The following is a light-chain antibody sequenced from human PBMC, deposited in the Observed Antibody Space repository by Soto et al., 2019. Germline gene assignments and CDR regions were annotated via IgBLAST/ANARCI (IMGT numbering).Light chain of an antibody. CDR3: QQRCNWPPVT. J-gene: IGKJ4*01. CDR1: QSVSGC. Sequence: EIVLTQSPATLSLSPGERATLSCGASQSVSGCLAWYQQKPGQAPRLLIFDASNRATGIPARFSGSGSGTDFTLTISSLEPEDFAIYYCQQRCNWPPVTFGGGTKV. V-gene: IGKV3-11*01. CDR2: DAS.